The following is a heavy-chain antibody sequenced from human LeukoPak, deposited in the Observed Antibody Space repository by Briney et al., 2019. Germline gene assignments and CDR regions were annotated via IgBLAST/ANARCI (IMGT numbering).Heavy chain of an antibody. J-gene: IGHJ4*02. CDR2: IIPILGIA. V-gene: IGHV1-69*04. CDR3: ARDRRDYYDSSAK. D-gene: IGHD3-22*01. Sequence: SVKVSCTASGGTFSSYAISWVRQAPGQGLEWMGRIIPILGIANYAQKFQGRVTITADKSTSTAYMELSSLRSEDTAVYYCARDRRDYYDSSAKWGQGTLVTVSS. CDR1: GGTFSSYA.